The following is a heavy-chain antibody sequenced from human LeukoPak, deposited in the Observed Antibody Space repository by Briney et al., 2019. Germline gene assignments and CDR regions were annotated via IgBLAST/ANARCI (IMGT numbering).Heavy chain of an antibody. V-gene: IGHV5-51*01. J-gene: IGHJ5*01. D-gene: IGHD5-12*01. CDR3: ARKGYSGYESSWFDS. CDR2: IYPGDSDT. Sequence: GESLKISCKGFGYNFTNYWIAWVRQMPGKGLEWMGFIYPGDSDTRYRPSFQGQVTISADKSIGTAYLQWSSLKAADSATYYCARKGYSGYESSWFDSWGQGTLVTVSS. CDR1: GYNFTNYW.